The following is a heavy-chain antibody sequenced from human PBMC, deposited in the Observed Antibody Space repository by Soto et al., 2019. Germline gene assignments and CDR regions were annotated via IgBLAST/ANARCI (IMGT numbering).Heavy chain of an antibody. CDR2: IYSGGST. D-gene: IGHD2-21*02. CDR3: ARARGGLSVVTATYFDD. J-gene: IGHJ4*02. CDR1: GFTVSSNY. Sequence: GGSLRLSCAASGFTVSSNYMTWVRQAPGKGLEWVSLIYSGGSTYYANSVKGRFTISRDNSKNTLYLQMNSLRAEDTAVYYCARARGGLSVVTATYFDDWGQGTLVPVSS. V-gene: IGHV3-53*01.